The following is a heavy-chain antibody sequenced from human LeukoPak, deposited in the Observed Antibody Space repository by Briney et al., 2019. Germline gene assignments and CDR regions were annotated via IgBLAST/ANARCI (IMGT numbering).Heavy chain of an antibody. D-gene: IGHD3-10*01. Sequence: SQTLSLTCTVSGGSISSGSYYWSWIRQPAGKGLEWIGRIYTSGSTNYNPSLKSRVTISVDTSKNQFSLKLSSVTAADTAVYYCARGLWFGDENPPYFDYWGQGILVTVSS. CDR2: IYTSGST. CDR1: GGSISSGSYY. CDR3: ARGLWFGDENPPYFDY. V-gene: IGHV4-61*02. J-gene: IGHJ4*02.